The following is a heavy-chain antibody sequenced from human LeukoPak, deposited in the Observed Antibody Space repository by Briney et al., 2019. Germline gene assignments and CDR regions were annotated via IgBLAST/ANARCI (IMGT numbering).Heavy chain of an antibody. D-gene: IGHD3-3*01. J-gene: IGHJ3*02. CDR2: ISNSGGNT. Sequence: GGSLRLSCAASGFTFSTYAMSWVRQAPEKGLEWVSVISNSGGNTYYADSVKGRFTISRDNSKNTLYLQMNSLRAEDTAVYYCAKAVGITIFGVVTADDAFDIWGQGTMVTVSS. CDR3: AKAVGITIFGVVTADDAFDI. V-gene: IGHV3-23*01. CDR1: GFTFSTYA.